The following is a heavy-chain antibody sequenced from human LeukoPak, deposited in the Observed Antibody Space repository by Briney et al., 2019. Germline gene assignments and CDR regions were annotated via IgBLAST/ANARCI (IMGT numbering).Heavy chain of an antibody. CDR1: GGSITIYY. V-gene: IGHV4-4*07. D-gene: IGHD1-26*01. CDR2: IYTSGST. J-gene: IGHJ5*02. CDR3: TRGVRSAWASFDP. Sequence: SETLSLTCTVSGGSITIYYWSWIRQPAGKGLEWIGRIYTSGSTNYSPSLKSRVTMSVDTSKNQFSLKLSSVTAADTAVYYCTRGVRSAWASFDPWGQGTLVIVSS.